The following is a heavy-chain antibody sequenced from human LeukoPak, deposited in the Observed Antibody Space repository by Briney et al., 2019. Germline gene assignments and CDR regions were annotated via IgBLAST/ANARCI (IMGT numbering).Heavy chain of an antibody. J-gene: IGHJ6*02. CDR1: RGTFSSYA. V-gene: IGHV1-69*13. CDR3: ARASVDALDYYYGMDV. CDR2: IIPIFGTA. Sequence: SVKVSYKASRGTFSSYAISWVRQAPGQGLEWVGGIIPIFGTANYAQKFQGRVTITADESTSTAYMELSSLRSEDTAVYYCARASVDALDYYYGMDVWGQGTTVTVSS. D-gene: IGHD5-12*01.